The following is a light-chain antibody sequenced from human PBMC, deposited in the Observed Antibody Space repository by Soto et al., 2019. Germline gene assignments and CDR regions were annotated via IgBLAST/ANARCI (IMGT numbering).Light chain of an antibody. CDR3: AAWDDSLSGYV. CDR1: SSNIGSNY. Sequence: QPVLTQPPSASGTPGQRVTISCSGSSSNIGSNYVYWYQQLPGTAPKLLIYRNNQRPSGVPERFSGSKSGTSASLAISGLRSEDEADYYCAAWDDSLSGYVFGTGTKVTVL. J-gene: IGLJ1*01. CDR2: RNN. V-gene: IGLV1-47*01.